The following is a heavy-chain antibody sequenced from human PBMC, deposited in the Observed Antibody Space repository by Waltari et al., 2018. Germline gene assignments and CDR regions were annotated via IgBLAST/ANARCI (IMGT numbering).Heavy chain of an antibody. CDR1: GFTFSSYW. D-gene: IGHD2-15*01. J-gene: IGHJ5*02. V-gene: IGHV3-74*01. Sequence: EVQLVESVGDLVQPGGSMRLSFAASGFTFSSYWRHWVRQAPGTGLVWVSRINTDGSITIYADSVRGRFTISRDNAKNTLYLQMNSLRVDDSAVYYCTRGVAEGFDPWGQGTLVTVSS. CDR3: TRGVAEGFDP. CDR2: INTDGSIT.